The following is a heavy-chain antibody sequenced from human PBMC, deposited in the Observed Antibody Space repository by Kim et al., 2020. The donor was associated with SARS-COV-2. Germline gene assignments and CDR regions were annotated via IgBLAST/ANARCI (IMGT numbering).Heavy chain of an antibody. Sequence: TLSLTCTVSGGSISSGGYYWSWVRQHPERGLEWIGYIYNNGRTYYNPSLQSRITISSDTSKNQFSLRLSYVTVADTAVYYCARDMSGYLYGMDVWGQGTMVTVSS. CDR2: IYNNGRT. D-gene: IGHD3-3*01. CDR1: GGSISSGGYY. V-gene: IGHV4-31*03. CDR3: ARDMSGYLYGMDV. J-gene: IGHJ6*02.